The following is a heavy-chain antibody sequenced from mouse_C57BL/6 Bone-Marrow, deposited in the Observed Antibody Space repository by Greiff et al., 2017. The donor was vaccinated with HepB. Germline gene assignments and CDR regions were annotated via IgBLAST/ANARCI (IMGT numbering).Heavy chain of an antibody. CDR2: INPYNGGT. CDR1: GYTFTDYY. CDR3: ARDAPDGYLFAY. V-gene: IGHV1-19*01. D-gene: IGHD2-3*01. J-gene: IGHJ3*01. Sequence: VQLQQSGPVLVKPGASVKMSCKASGYTFTDYYMNWVKQSHGKSLEWIGVINPYNGGTSYNQKFKGKATLTVDKSSSTAYMELNSLTSEDSAVYYCARDAPDGYLFAYWGQGTLVTVSA.